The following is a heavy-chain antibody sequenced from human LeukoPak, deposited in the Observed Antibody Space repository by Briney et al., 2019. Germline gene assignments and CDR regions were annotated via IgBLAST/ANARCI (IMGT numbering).Heavy chain of an antibody. CDR1: GFTFSSYW. V-gene: IGHV3-7*01. CDR2: IKQDGSEK. D-gene: IGHD3-9*01. J-gene: IGHJ4*02. Sequence: PGGSLRLSCAASGFTFSSYWMSWVRQAPGKGLEWVANIKQDGSEKYYVDSVKGRFTISRDNVKNSLYLQMNSLRAEDTAVYYCARPVLRYFDWLDFFDYWGQGTLVTVSS. CDR3: ARPVLRYFDWLDFFDY.